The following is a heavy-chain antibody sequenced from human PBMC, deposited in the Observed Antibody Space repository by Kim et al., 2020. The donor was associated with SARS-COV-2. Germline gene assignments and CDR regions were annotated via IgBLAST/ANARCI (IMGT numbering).Heavy chain of an antibody. J-gene: IGHJ4*02. Sequence: SETLSLTCAVYGGSFSGYYWSWIRQPPGKGLEWIGEINHSGSTNYNPSLKSRVTISVDTSKNQFSLKLSSVTAADTAVYYCARGHLRYFDYWGQGTLVTVSS. CDR1: GGSFSGYY. V-gene: IGHV4-34*01. CDR2: INHSGST. CDR3: ARGHLRYFDY.